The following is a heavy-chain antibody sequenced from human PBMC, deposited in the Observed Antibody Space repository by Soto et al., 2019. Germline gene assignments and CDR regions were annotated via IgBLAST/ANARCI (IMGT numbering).Heavy chain of an antibody. Sequence: ASVKVSCKVSGYTLTELSMHWVRQAPGQGLEWMGSIDPEHGEAIYAQKFQGRVTITADKSTSTAYMELSSLRSEDTAVYYCASRGLDPSFDYWGQGTLVNVSS. CDR1: GYTLTELS. V-gene: IGHV1-24*01. J-gene: IGHJ4*02. D-gene: IGHD6-25*01. CDR2: IDPEHGEA. CDR3: ASRGLDPSFDY.